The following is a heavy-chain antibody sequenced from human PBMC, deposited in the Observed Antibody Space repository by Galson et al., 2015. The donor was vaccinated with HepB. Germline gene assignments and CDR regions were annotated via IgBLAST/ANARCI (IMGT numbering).Heavy chain of an antibody. CDR1: GFTFSSYS. CDR3: ARDGGAYDYVWGSIVGSWYFDL. CDR2: ISSSSSYI. J-gene: IGHJ2*01. D-gene: IGHD3-16*01. V-gene: IGHV3-21*01. Sequence: SLRLSCAASGFTFSSYSMNWVRQAPGKGLEWVSSISSSSSYIYYADSVKGRFTISRDDAKNSLYLQMNSLRAEDTAVYYCARDGGAYDYVWGSIVGSWYFDLWGRGTLVTVSS.